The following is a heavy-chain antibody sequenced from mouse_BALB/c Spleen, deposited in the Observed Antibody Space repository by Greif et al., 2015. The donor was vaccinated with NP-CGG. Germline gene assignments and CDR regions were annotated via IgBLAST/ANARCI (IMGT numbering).Heavy chain of an antibody. D-gene: IGHD2-10*02. CDR2: ISSGGSYT. J-gene: IGHJ4*01. CDR3: ARYDYDAMGY. Sequence: EVQRVESGGGLVKPGGSLKLSRAASGFTFSSYAMSWVRQTPEKRLEWVATISSGGSYTYYPDSVKGRFTISRDNAKNTLYLQMSSLRSEDTAMYYCARYDYDAMGYWGQGTSVTVSS. CDR1: GFTFSSYA. V-gene: IGHV5-9-3*01.